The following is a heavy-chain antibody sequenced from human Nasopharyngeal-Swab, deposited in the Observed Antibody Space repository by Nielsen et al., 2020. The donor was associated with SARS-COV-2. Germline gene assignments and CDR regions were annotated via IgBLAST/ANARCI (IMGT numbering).Heavy chain of an antibody. J-gene: IGHJ6*03. V-gene: IGHV3-21*04. CDR1: GFTFSSYS. CDR2: ISSSSSYI. D-gene: IGHD6-13*01. Sequence: GASLKISCAASGFTFSSYSMNWVRQAPGKGLEWVSSISSSSSYIYYADSVKGRFTISRDNAKNSLYLQMNSLRAEDTAVYYCGRVKAAGTSFYYYYHMDVWGKGTTVTVSS. CDR3: GRVKAAGTSFYYYYHMDV.